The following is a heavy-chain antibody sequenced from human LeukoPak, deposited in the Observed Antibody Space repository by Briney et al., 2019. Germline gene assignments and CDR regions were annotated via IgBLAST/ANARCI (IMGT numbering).Heavy chain of an antibody. CDR3: ARVDFGDYFDTSDYHFFDF. D-gene: IGHD3-22*01. J-gene: IGHJ4*02. CDR2: IRSESTFT. V-gene: IGHV3-21*06. Sequence: GGSLRLSCAASGFTFTAFSMSWVRQAPGKALEWVPSIRSESTFTSYSDSVKGRFTISRDNAKNSLHLQMNSLRAEDTAVYFCARVDFGDYFDTSDYHFFDFWGQGTLVTVSS. CDR1: GFTFTAFS.